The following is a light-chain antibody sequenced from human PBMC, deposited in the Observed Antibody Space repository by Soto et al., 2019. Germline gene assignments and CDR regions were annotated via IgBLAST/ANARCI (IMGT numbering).Light chain of an antibody. Sequence: IVLTQSPATLSVSPGERATLSCRASQSISSNLAWYQQKPGQAPRLLMFRTSSRATGIPDRFSGSGSGTDFTLTLSRLEPDDFAVYYCQQYGSSPITFGQGTRLEIK. CDR1: QSISSN. CDR2: RTS. CDR3: QQYGSSPIT. V-gene: IGKV3-20*01. J-gene: IGKJ5*01.